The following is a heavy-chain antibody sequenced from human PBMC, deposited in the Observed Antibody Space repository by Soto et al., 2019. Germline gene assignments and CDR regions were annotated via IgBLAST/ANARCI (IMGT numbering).Heavy chain of an antibody. CDR3: AKARCSDTDCYFPDT. CDR1: GFTFSSYA. CDR2: LSGSGATT. J-gene: IGHJ5*02. V-gene: IGHV3-23*01. D-gene: IGHD2-21*02. Sequence: GGSLRLSCGASGFTFSSYAMSWVRQAPGTGLEWDSRLSGSGATTKYADSVEGRLTISRDNSKNTLYLQMDSVSAEDTAIYYCAKARCSDTDCYFPDTWGQGTLVTVSS.